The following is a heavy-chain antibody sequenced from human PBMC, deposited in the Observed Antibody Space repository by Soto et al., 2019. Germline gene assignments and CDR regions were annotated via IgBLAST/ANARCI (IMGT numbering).Heavy chain of an antibody. CDR2: ISAYNGNT. CDR1: GYTFASYG. J-gene: IGHJ5*02. V-gene: IGHV1-18*01. Sequence: QVQLVQSGAEVKKPGASVKVSCKASGYTFASYGISWVRQAPGQGLEWMGWISAYNGNTNYAQKLQGRVTMTTDTPTNTAYMELRSLRSDDTAVYYCARDRRYDYVWGSPGFDPWGQGTLVTVSS. D-gene: IGHD3-16*01. CDR3: ARDRRYDYVWGSPGFDP.